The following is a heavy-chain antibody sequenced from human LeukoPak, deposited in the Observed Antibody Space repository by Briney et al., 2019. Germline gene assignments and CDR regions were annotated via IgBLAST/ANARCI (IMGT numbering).Heavy chain of an antibody. CDR3: ARDPYSGTYGDTYYYYMDV. CDR2: ISSLSGTR. V-gene: IGHV3-48*01. J-gene: IGHJ6*03. Sequence: GGSLRLSCAASGFTFSSYSMNWVRQAPGEGLEWVSYISSLSGTRYYADSVKGRFTISRDNAKNSLYLQMDSLRAEDTAVYYCARDPYSGTYGDTYYYYMDVWGKGTTVTISS. CDR1: GFTFSSYS. D-gene: IGHD1-26*01.